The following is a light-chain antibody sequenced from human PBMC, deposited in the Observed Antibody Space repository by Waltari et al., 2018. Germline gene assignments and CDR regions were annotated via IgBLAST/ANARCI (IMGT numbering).Light chain of an antibody. CDR2: TDN. V-gene: IGLV1-44*01. J-gene: IGLJ3*02. CDR3: ATWDDSLNGWV. CDR1: NSNLGRNA. Sequence: QSVLTQPPSASGTPGQRVTLSCPGSNSNLGRNAVNWYQQLPEPAPKLLIHTDNRRPSGVPDRFSGSKSGTSASLAISGLQSEDEADYHCATWDDSLNGWVFGGGTKVTVL.